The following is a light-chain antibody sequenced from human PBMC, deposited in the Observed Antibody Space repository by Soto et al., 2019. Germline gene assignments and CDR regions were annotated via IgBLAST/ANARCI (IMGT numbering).Light chain of an antibody. J-gene: IGKJ1*01. CDR2: RAS. V-gene: IGKV1-5*03. CDR1: QSINNW. CDR3: QQYSSAST. Sequence: DIRMTQSPSTLSASVGDRVTITCRASQSINNWLAWYQQKPGKAPKLLIYRASSLENGVPSRFSGRGSGTAFIFTITCLQPADFATYYCQQYSSASTFGHGTRVEIK.